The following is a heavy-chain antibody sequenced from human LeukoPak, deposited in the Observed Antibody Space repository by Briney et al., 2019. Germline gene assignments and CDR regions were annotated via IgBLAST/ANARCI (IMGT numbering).Heavy chain of an antibody. J-gene: IGHJ4*02. CDR3: ARVTGYMIEDYFDY. Sequence: PSETLSLTCTVSGGSISSYYWSWIRQPPGKGLEWIGYIYYSGSTYYNPSLKSRVTISVDTSKNQFSLKLSSVTAADTAVYYCARVTGYMIEDYFDYWGQGTQVTVSS. V-gene: IGHV4-59*01. D-gene: IGHD3-22*01. CDR2: IYYSGST. CDR1: GGSISSYY.